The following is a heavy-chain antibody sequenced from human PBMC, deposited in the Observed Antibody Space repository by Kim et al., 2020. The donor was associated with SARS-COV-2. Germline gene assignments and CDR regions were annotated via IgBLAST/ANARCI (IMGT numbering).Heavy chain of an antibody. CDR1: GFAMSSFG. D-gene: IGHD3-9*01. V-gene: IGHV3-33*01. CDR3: ARDYAGYFKGLDV. J-gene: IGHJ6*02. Sequence: GGSLRLSCAASGFAMSSFGMHWVRQAPGKGLEWVSLIWYEGGNKYYADSVKGRFTISRDNSKNTLYLQMNSLRAEDTAVYYCARDYAGYFKGLDVWGQGTTVTVSS. CDR2: IWYEGGNK.